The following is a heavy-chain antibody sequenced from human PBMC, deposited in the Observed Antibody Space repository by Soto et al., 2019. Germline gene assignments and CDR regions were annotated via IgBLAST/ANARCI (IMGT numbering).Heavy chain of an antibody. CDR3: ASDYGDESYYYYGMDV. J-gene: IGHJ6*02. D-gene: IGHD4-17*01. CDR1: GGTFSSYA. V-gene: IGHV1-69*13. Sequence: SVKVSCKASGGTFSSYAISWVRQAPGQGLEWMGGIIPIFGTANYAQKFQGRVTITADESTSTAYMELSSLRSEDTAVYYCASDYGDESYYYYGMDVWGQGTTVTVSS. CDR2: IIPIFGTA.